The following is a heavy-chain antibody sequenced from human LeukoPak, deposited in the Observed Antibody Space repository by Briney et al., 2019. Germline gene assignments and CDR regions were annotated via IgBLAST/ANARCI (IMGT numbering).Heavy chain of an antibody. CDR1: GGSISSYY. Sequence: SETLSLTCTVSGGSISSYYWSWIRQPPGKGLEWIGYIYYNGSTNYNPSLKSRATISVDTSKNQFSLKLSSVTAADTAVYYCATSYTTSSALGNWGQGTLVTVSS. J-gene: IGHJ4*02. V-gene: IGHV4-59*08. CDR3: ATSYTTSSALGN. D-gene: IGHD6-6*01. CDR2: IYYNGST.